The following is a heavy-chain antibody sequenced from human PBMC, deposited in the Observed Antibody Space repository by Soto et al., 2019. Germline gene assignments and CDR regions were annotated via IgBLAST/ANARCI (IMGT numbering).Heavy chain of an antibody. Sequence: QVQLQESGSRLVRPSQTLSLTCSVSRGSVSSGGYSWSWIRQAPGKGLEWIGFISPSGSPAYNPSLKRRVNISVETSKNPISLELSPVTGADPAGYYCTRGVLAWGPGTLVTVSS. D-gene: IGHD2-8*01. V-gene: IGHV4-30-2*01. J-gene: IGHJ5*02. CDR3: TRGVLA. CDR2: ISPSGSP. CDR1: RGSVSSGGYS.